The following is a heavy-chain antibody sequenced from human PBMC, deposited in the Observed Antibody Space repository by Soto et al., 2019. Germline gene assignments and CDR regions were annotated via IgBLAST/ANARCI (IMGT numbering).Heavy chain of an antibody. CDR1: GYTFTNYD. CDR3: ARGYYYGSGRPTPGGMDV. J-gene: IGHJ6*02. Sequence: QVHLVQSGAEVKKPGASVKVSCKASGYTFTNYDINWVRQAPGQGLEWMGWISTYTGNTNYAQKLQGRVTMTTDTSTSTAYMELRSLRSDDKAVYYGARGYYYGSGRPTPGGMDVWGQGTTVTVSS. D-gene: IGHD3-10*01. CDR2: ISTYTGNT. V-gene: IGHV1-18*01.